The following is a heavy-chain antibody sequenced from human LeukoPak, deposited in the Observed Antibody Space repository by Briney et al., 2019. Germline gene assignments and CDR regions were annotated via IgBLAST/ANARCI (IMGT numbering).Heavy chain of an antibody. CDR2: IYYSGST. V-gene: IGHV4-59*01. J-gene: IGHJ5*02. D-gene: IGHD3-22*01. Sequence: KPSETLSLTCTVSGGPISSYYWSWIRQPPGKGLEWIGYIYYSGSTNYNPSLKSRVTISVDTSKNQFSLKLSSVTAADTAVYYCARAGAYYDSSGYLVGPWGQGTLVTVSS. CDR1: GGPISSYY. CDR3: ARAGAYYDSSGYLVGP.